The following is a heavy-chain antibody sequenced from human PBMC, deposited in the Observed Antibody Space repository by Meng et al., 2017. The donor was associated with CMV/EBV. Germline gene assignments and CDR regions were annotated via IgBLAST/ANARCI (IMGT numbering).Heavy chain of an antibody. Sequence: VQLQHVGAGTLKPAETLFLTCVVYGGSFSGYYWSWIRQPPGKGLEWIGEINHSGSTNYNPSLKSRVTISVDTSKNQFSLKLSSVTAADTAVYYCARGGNWFDPWGQGTLVTVSS. CDR2: INHSGST. V-gene: IGHV4-34*01. CDR3: ARGGNWFDP. CDR1: GGSFSGYY. J-gene: IGHJ5*02.